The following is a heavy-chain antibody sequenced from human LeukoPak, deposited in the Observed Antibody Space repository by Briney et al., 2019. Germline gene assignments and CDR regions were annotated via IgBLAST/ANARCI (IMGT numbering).Heavy chain of an antibody. CDR1: GFTFSSYG. V-gene: IGHV3-23*01. J-gene: IGHJ4*02. D-gene: IGHD6-19*01. CDR2: ISGSGGST. Sequence: GGSLRLSCAASGFTFSSYGMHWVRQAPGKGLEWVSVISGSGGSTYYADSVKGRFTISRDNSKNTMYLQMKSLRADDTAVYYCAKDRDILQYSSGWYNFDYWGQGTLVTVSS. CDR3: AKDRDILQYSSGWYNFDY.